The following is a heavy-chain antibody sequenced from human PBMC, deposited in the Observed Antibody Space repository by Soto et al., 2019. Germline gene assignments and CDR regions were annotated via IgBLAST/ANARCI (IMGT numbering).Heavy chain of an antibody. Sequence: SLRLSCAASGFTFDDYAMHWVRQAPGQGLEWVPGISWSSGIIDYADSVKGRFTISRDNAKNSLYLQMNSLRPDDTALYYCVKDTRYCGSTTCYTFDSCGQGTLVTVSS. CDR2: ISWSSGII. J-gene: IGHJ4*02. D-gene: IGHD2-2*02. CDR3: VKDTRYCGSTTCYTFDS. V-gene: IGHV3-9*01. CDR1: GFTFDDYA.